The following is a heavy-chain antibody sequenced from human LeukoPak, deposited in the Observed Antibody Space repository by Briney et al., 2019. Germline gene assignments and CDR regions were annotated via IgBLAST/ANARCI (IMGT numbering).Heavy chain of an antibody. CDR3: ARAYGDYSLYYYGMDV. CDR2: ISAYNGNT. J-gene: IGHJ6*02. Sequence: ASVKVSCKASGYTFTSYGISWVRQAPGQGREWMGWISAYNGNTNYAQKLQGRVTMTTDTSTSTAYMELRSLRSDDTAVYYCARAYGDYSLYYYGMDVWGQGTTVTVSS. CDR1: GYTFTSYG. V-gene: IGHV1-18*01. D-gene: IGHD4-17*01.